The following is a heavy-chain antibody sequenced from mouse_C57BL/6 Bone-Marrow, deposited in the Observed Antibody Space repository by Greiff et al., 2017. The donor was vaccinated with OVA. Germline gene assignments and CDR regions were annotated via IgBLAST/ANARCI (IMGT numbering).Heavy chain of an antibody. D-gene: IGHD4-1*01. Sequence: VKLMESGAELVRPGASVTLSCKASGYTFTDYEMHWVKQTPVHGLEWIGAIDPETGGTAYNQKFKGKAILTADKSSSTAYMELRSLTSEDSAVYYCTRDLTGPYWGQGTLVTVSA. CDR1: GYTFTDYE. CDR2: IDPETGGT. J-gene: IGHJ3*01. V-gene: IGHV1-15*01. CDR3: TRDLTGPY.